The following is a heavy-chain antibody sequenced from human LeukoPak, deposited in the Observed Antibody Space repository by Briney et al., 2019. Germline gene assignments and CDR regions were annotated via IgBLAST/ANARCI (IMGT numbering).Heavy chain of an antibody. CDR3: ARGRGGYFDY. J-gene: IGHJ4*02. V-gene: IGHV4-59*01. Sequence: SETLSLTCTVSGDSISSYYWHWIRQPPGKRLEWIGYIHYSGSTNYNPSLKSRLVTSVDTSKNQFSLRLSSVTAADTAVYYCARGRGGYFDYWGQGTLVTVSS. CDR1: GDSISSYY. D-gene: IGHD3-16*01. CDR2: IHYSGST.